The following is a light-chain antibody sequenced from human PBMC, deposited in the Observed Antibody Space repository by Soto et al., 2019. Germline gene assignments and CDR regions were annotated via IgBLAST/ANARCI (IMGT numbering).Light chain of an antibody. Sequence: QSALTQPRSVSGSPGQSVTISCTGTSSDVGGYNFVSWHQHHPGKAPKLMIYDLSKRPSGVPDRFSGSKSGNTASLTISGLQAEDEADYYCCSYAGSYTWVFGGGTKLTVL. CDR1: SSDVGGYNF. CDR2: DLS. CDR3: CSYAGSYTWV. J-gene: IGLJ3*02. V-gene: IGLV2-11*01.